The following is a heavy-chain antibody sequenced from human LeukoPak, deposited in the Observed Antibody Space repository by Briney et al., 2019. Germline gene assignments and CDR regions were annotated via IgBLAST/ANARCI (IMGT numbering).Heavy chain of an antibody. CDR1: GGSFSGYY. CDR3: ARGPRYYYLH. J-gene: IGHJ4*02. V-gene: IGHV4-34*01. CDR2: INHSGST. D-gene: IGHD3-22*01. Sequence: SETLSLTCAVYGGSFSGYYWSWIRQPPGKGLEWIGEINHSGSTNYNPSLKSRVTISVDTSKNQFSLELSSVTAADTAVYYCARGPRYYYLHWGQGTLVTVSS.